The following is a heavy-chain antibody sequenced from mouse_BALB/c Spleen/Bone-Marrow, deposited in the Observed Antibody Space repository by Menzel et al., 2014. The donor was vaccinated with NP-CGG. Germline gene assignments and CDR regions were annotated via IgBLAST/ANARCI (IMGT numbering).Heavy chain of an antibody. CDR2: IGPYYGST. V-gene: IGHV1-39*01. D-gene: IGHD1-2*01. Sequence: QLKQSGSELVKPGASVKISCKASGYSFTDSSMLWVKQRHGKCLEWIGNIGPYYGSTSYNLKFKGKATLTVDKSSRTEYMQLNRLAAEESAVYYCARRYHGNNGAMDYRGHGTSGTGSS. J-gene: IGHJ4*01. CDR3: ARRYHGNNGAMDY. CDR1: GYSFTDSS.